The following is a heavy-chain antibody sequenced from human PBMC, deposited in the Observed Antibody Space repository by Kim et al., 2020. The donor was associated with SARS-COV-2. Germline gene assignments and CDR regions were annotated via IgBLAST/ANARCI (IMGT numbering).Heavy chain of an antibody. Sequence: GGSLRLSCAASGFTFDDYAMHWVRQAPGKGLEWVSLISGDGGSTYYADSVKGRFTISRDNSKNSLYLQMNSLRTEDTALYYCANSGGHYAESAFDIWGQGTMVTVSS. V-gene: IGHV3-43*02. J-gene: IGHJ3*02. D-gene: IGHD4-17*01. CDR2: ISGDGGST. CDR1: GFTFDDYA. CDR3: ANSGGHYAESAFDI.